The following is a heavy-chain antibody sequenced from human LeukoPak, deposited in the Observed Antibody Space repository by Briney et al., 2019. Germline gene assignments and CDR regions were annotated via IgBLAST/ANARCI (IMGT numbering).Heavy chain of an antibody. J-gene: IGHJ5*02. CDR2: INEDGSVK. D-gene: IGHD1-26*01. Sequence: ETLSLTCTVSGGSISTYYWSWVRQAPGKGLEWVGNINEDGSVKYYVDSVKGRFTISRDNAKNSLYLQMNSLRAEDTAVYYCARDLGASQHLSWFGPWGQGTLVTVSS. CDR3: ARDLGASQHLSWFGP. CDR1: GGSISTYY. V-gene: IGHV3-7*05.